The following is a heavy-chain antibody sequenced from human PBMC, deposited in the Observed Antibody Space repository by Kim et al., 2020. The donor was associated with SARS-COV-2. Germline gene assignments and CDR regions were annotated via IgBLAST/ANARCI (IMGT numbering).Heavy chain of an antibody. CDR3: ARGFALYSSGWLGY. D-gene: IGHD6-25*01. J-gene: IGHJ4*02. V-gene: IGHV4-34*01. Sequence: NPSLKSRVTISVDTSKNQFSLKLSSVTAADTAVYYCARGFALYSSGWLGYWGQGTLVTVSS.